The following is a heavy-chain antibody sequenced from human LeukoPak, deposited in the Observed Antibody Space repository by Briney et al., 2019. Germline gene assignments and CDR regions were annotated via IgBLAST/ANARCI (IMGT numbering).Heavy chain of an antibody. CDR3: AKGGGSHCSPLDH. V-gene: IGHV3-23*01. CDR1: GFTLSNYV. Sequence: QAGGSLRLSCAASGFTLSNYVMSWVPQAPGKGEKLVSGIRGSADTTYYAYSQKHRFTISRDISKNTLYLQMDSLRAEDTAVYVCAKGGGSHCSPLDHWGQGNLRSVSS. D-gene: IGHD3-16*02. J-gene: IGHJ4*02. CDR2: IRGSADTT.